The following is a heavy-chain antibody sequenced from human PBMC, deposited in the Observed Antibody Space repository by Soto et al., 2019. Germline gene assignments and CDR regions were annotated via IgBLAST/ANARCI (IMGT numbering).Heavy chain of an antibody. CDR1: GGTFSSYA. CDR2: IIPIFGTA. J-gene: IGHJ5*02. D-gene: IGHD1-26*01. Sequence: ASVKVSCKASGGTFSSYAISWVRQAPGQGLEWMGGIIPIFGTANSAQKFQGRVTITADESTSTAYMELSSLRSEDTAVYYCASGVGATSWFDPWGQGTLVTVSS. V-gene: IGHV1-69*13. CDR3: ASGVGATSWFDP.